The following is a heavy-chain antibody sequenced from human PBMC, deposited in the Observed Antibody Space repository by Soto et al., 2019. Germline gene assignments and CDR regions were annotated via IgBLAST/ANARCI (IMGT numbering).Heavy chain of an antibody. CDR2: ISAYDGNT. Sequence: QAQLVQSGAEVKKPGASVKVSCKASGYTFTSYGINWVRQAPGQGLEWLGWISAYDGNTKYAQSVQGRVSMTTDTSTKTAYMELRSLRSDDTAMYYCARGGYYDSSGSRNYYYYGMNFWGQGTTVSVSS. V-gene: IGHV1-18*04. CDR3: ARGGYYDSSGSRNYYYYGMNF. D-gene: IGHD3-22*01. J-gene: IGHJ6*02. CDR1: GYTFTSYG.